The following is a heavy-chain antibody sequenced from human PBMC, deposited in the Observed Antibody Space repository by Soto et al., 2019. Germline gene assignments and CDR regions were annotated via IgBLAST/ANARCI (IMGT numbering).Heavy chain of an antibody. CDR1: GGSLSSGDYY. J-gene: IGHJ4*02. CDR2: IYYSGST. D-gene: IGHD5-18*01. Sequence: SETLSLTCTVSGGSLSSGDYYWSWIRQPPGKGLEWIGYIYYSGSTYYNPSLKSRVTISVDTSKNQFSLKLSSVTAADTAVYYCARNPDVDTAMVDYWGQGTLVTVSS. V-gene: IGHV4-30-4*01. CDR3: ARNPDVDTAMVDY.